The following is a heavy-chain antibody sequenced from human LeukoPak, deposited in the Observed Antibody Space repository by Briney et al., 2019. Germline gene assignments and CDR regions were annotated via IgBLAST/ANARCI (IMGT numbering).Heavy chain of an antibody. D-gene: IGHD1-26*01. CDR2: IYYSGST. CDR1: GGSISTNKYY. Sequence: SETLSLTCTVSGGSISTNKYYWGWIRQPPGKGLEWIGSIYYSGSTYYNPTLKSRVTIFVDTSKNQFSPKLSSVTAADTAVYYCATPYSGGYQGLDIWGQGTMVTVS. CDR3: ATPYSGGYQGLDI. J-gene: IGHJ3*02. V-gene: IGHV4-39*01.